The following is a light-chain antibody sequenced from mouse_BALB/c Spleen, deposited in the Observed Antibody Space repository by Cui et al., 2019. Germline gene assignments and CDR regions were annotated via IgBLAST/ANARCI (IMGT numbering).Light chain of an antibody. CDR1: SSVSY. J-gene: IGKJ1*01. Sequence: QIVLTQSLAIMSASPGHKVTMTCSASSSVSYVYWYQQKPGASPRLLIYDTSNLACGVPVCLSGSGSGTSYSLTISRMEAEDAATYYCQQWSSYPRTFGGGTKLEIK. CDR3: QQWSSYPRT. V-gene: IGKV4-55*01. CDR2: DTS.